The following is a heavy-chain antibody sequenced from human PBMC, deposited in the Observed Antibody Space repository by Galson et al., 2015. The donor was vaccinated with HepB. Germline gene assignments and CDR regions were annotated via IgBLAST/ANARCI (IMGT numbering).Heavy chain of an antibody. CDR1: GFTFTSSA. V-gene: IGHV1-58*02. CDR2: IVIGSGNT. CDR3: AAGRGAGIVGAHRV. Sequence: SVKVSCKASGFTFTSSAMQWVRQARGQRLEWIGWIVIGSGNTNYAQKFQERVTITRDMSTSTAYMELSSLRSEDTAVYYCAAGRGAGIVGAHRVWGQGTTVTVSS. J-gene: IGHJ6*02. D-gene: IGHD1-26*01.